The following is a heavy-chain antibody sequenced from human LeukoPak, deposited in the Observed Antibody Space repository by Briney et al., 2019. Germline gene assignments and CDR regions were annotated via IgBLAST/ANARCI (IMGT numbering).Heavy chain of an antibody. CDR3: ARGPPSETIWFTDYYGMDV. Sequence: KPSETLSLTCTVSGGSISSYYWSWIRQPPGKGLEWIGYIYYSGSTNYNPSLKSRVTISVDTSKNQFSLKLSSVTAADTAVYYCARGPPSETIWFTDYYGMDVWGQGTTVTVSS. CDR1: GGSISSYY. D-gene: IGHD1/OR15-1a*01. CDR2: IYYSGST. V-gene: IGHV4-59*01. J-gene: IGHJ6*02.